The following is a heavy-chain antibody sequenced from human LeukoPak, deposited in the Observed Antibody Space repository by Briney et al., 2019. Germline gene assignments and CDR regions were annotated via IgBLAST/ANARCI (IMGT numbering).Heavy chain of an antibody. Sequence: GGSLRLSCAASGFTFNSYALHWVRRAPGKGLEWVAVISSDGSNKYYADSVKGRFTISRDNSKNTLYLQMNSLRAEDTAVYYCARWNYGPERYFDLWGRGTLVTVSS. CDR2: ISSDGSNK. CDR3: ARWNYGPERYFDL. J-gene: IGHJ2*01. V-gene: IGHV3-30-3*01. CDR1: GFTFNSYA. D-gene: IGHD3-16*01.